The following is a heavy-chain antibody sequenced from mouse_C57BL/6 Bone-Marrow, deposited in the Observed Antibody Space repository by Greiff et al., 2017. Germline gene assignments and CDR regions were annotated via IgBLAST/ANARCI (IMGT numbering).Heavy chain of an antibody. CDR2: IDPSDSYT. V-gene: IGHV1-50*01. CDR3: AREGTTVPWYFYD. CDR1: GYTFTSYW. D-gene: IGHD1-1*01. Sequence: QVQLQQPGAELVKPGASVKLSCKASGYTFTSYWMQWVKQRPGQGLEWIGEIDPSDSYTNYNQKFKGKATLTVDTSSSTAYMQLSSLTSEDSAVYYCAREGTTVPWYFYDWGTGTTVTVSS. J-gene: IGHJ1*03.